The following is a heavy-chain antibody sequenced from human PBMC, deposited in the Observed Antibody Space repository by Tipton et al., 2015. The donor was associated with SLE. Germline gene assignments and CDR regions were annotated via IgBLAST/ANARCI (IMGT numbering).Heavy chain of an antibody. CDR2: VFISGTT. Sequence: TLSLTCTVSGGSFSSYYWTWIRQTPGKGPEWIGYVFISGTTNYNPSLQSRVAISVDTSRNQFSLNLNSVTAADTAVYYCARAPGYHDSHSYQYYFDYWGQGSLVTVSS. CDR3: ARAPGYHDSHSYQYYFDY. D-gene: IGHD3-22*01. J-gene: IGHJ4*02. CDR1: GGSFSSYY. V-gene: IGHV4-59*01.